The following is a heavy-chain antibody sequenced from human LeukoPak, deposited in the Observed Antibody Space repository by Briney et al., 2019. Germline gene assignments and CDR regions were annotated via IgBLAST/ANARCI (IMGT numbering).Heavy chain of an antibody. J-gene: IGHJ4*02. CDR1: GCTFTSYG. CDR3: ARDHRFGEIKLFDY. CDR2: ISAYNGNT. V-gene: IGHV1-18*01. D-gene: IGHD3-10*01. Sequence: ASVKVSCKASGCTFTSYGISWVRQAPGQGLEWMGWISAYNGNTNYAQKLQGRVTMTTDTSTSTAYMELRSLRSDDTAVYYCARDHRFGEIKLFDYWGQGTLVTVSS.